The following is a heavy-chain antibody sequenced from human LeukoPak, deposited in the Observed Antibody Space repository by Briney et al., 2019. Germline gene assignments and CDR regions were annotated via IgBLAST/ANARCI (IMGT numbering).Heavy chain of an antibody. CDR1: GSSFTSYW. V-gene: IGHV5-51*01. J-gene: IGHJ3*02. CDR2: IYPGDSDT. Sequence: GASLKISCKGSGSSFTSYWIGWVRPLPGKGLGWMGIIYPGDSDTRYSPSFQGQVTISADKSISTAYLQWSSLKASDTAMYYCARHDLGQLALSFDIWGQGTMVTVSS. CDR3: ARHDLGQLALSFDI. D-gene: IGHD6-6*01.